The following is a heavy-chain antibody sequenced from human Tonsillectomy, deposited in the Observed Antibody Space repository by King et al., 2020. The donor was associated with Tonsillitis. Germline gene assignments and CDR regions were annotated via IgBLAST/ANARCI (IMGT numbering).Heavy chain of an antibody. CDR2: ISWNSGRI. V-gene: IGHV3-9*01. CDR3: AKYVISIVSSYYYYMDV. Sequence: VQLVESGGGLVQPGRSLRLSCAASGFSFDDFAMHWVRQAPGKGLEWVAGISWNSGRIGYADSVKGRFTISRDNAKNSLYLQMSTLKAEDTALYYCAKYVISIVSSYYYYMDVRGKGTTVTVSS. CDR1: GFSFDDFA. D-gene: IGHD5/OR15-5a*01. J-gene: IGHJ6*03.